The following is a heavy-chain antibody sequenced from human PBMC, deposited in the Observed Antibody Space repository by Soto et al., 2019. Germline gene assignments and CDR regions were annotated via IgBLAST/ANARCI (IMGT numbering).Heavy chain of an antibody. CDR2: IKSKTDGGTT. J-gene: IGHJ4*02. CDR3: TTVPLINRYSGYDLPNDPFDY. V-gene: IGHV3-15*07. Sequence: GGSLRLSCAASGFTFSNAWMNWVRQAPGKGLEWVGRIKSKTDGGTTDYAAPVKGRFTISRDDSKNTLYLQMNSLKTEDTAVYYCTTVPLINRYSGYDLPNDPFDYWGQGTLVTVSS. CDR1: GFTFSNAW. D-gene: IGHD5-12*01.